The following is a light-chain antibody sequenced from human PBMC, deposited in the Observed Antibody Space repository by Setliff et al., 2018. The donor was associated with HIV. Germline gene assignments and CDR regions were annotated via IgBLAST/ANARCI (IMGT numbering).Light chain of an antibody. CDR2: DVI. Sequence: QSVLTQPASVSGSPGQSVTISCTGTSSDVGAYNFVSWYQQHPGRAPKLMIYDVINRNSGVSIRFSGSKSGNAASLTISGLQAEDEADYYCSSYTTSMQFVFGSRTKV. CDR1: SSDVGAYNF. V-gene: IGLV2-14*03. CDR3: SSYTTSMQFV. J-gene: IGLJ1*01.